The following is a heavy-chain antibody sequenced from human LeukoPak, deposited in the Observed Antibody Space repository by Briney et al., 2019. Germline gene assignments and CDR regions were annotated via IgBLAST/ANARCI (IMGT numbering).Heavy chain of an antibody. CDR2: ISAFNGGT. CDR3: ARDHPVTSLDF. V-gene: IGHV1-18*01. D-gene: IGHD4-17*01. J-gene: IGHJ4*01. CDR1: GYTFSTYG. Sequence: ASVKVSCKTSGYTFSTYGISWVRQAPGQGLEWMGWISAFNGGTKYAEKFQGRVTMTRDTSTSTLYLDLKGLRTDDTAVYYCARDHPVTSLDFWGQGTLLIVSS.